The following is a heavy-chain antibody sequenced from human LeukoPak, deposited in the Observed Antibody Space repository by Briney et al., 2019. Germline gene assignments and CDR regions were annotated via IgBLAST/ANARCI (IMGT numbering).Heavy chain of an antibody. D-gene: IGHD3-16*02. CDR3: ARVRLRLGELSPNYYYYMDV. J-gene: IGHJ6*03. CDR1: GGTFSSYA. CDR2: IIPIFGTA. V-gene: IGHV1-69*05. Sequence: SVKVSCKASGGTFSSYAISWVGQAPGQGLEWMGGIIPIFGTANYAQKFQGRVTITTDESTSTAYMELSSLRSEDTAVYYCARVRLRLGELSPNYYYYMDVWGKGTTVTVSS.